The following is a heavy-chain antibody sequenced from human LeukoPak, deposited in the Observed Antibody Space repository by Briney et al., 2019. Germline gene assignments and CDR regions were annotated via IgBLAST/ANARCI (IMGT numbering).Heavy chain of an antibody. J-gene: IGHJ4*02. CDR3: ARVRYTSSRSLFDY. CDR1: GGSISSGGYY. CDR2: IYYSGST. V-gene: IGHV4-31*03. Sequence: PSQTLSLTCTVSGGSISSGGYYWSWIRRHPGKGLEWIGYIYYSGSTNYNPSLKSRVTISVDTSKNQFSLKLSSVTAADTAVYYCARVRYTSSRSLFDYWGQGTLVTVSS. D-gene: IGHD6-13*01.